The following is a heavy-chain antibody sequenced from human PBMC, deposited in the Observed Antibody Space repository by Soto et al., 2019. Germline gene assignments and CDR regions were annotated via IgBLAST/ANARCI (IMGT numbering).Heavy chain of an antibody. D-gene: IGHD6-19*01. Sequence: SETLSLTCTVSGGSISSYYWSWIRQPPGKGLEWIGYIYYSGSTNYNPSLKSRVTISVDTSKNQFSLKLSSVTAADTAVYYCARDSRGWYLDYRGQGTLVTVSS. CDR2: IYYSGST. V-gene: IGHV4-59*01. CDR3: ARDSRGWYLDY. J-gene: IGHJ4*02. CDR1: GGSISSYY.